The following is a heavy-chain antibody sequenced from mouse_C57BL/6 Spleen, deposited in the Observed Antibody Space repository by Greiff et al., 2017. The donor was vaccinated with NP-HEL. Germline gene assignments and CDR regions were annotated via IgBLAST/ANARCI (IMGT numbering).Heavy chain of an antibody. CDR3: ARGNYGYDDY. Sequence: EVKLQESGPELVKPGASVKISCKASGYSFTGYYMNWVKQSPEKSLEWIGEINPSTGGTTYNQKFKAKATLTVDKSSSTAYMQLKSLTSEDSAVYYCARGNYGYDDYWGQGTTLTVSS. J-gene: IGHJ2*01. V-gene: IGHV1-42*01. CDR2: INPSTGGT. CDR1: GYSFTGYY. D-gene: IGHD2-2*01.